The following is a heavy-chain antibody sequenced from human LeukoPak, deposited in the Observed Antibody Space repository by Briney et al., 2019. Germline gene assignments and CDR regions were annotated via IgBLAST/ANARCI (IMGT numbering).Heavy chain of an antibody. CDR3: STGGVGATPGAFDI. J-gene: IGHJ3*02. CDR2: IKSKTDGGTT. Sequence: GESLRLSCAASGFTFSSAWMTWVRQAPGKGLEWVGRIKSKTDGGTTNCAAPVKGRFTISRDDSKNTLYLQMNSLKTEDTAVYYCSTGGVGATPGAFDIWGQGTMVTVSS. CDR1: GFTFSSAW. D-gene: IGHD1-26*01. V-gene: IGHV3-15*01.